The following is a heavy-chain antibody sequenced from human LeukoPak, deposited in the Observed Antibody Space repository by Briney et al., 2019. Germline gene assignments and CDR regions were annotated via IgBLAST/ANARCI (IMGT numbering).Heavy chain of an antibody. J-gene: IGHJ4*02. CDR1: GYTFTSYY. V-gene: IGHV1-46*01. Sequence: ASVKVSCKASGYTFTSYYMHWVRQAPGQGLEWMGIINPSGGSTSYAQKFQGRVTMTRDTSTSTVYMELSSLRSEDTAVYYCARSSINYGGPYYFDYWGQGTLVTVSS. CDR3: ARSSINYGGPYYFDY. CDR2: INPSGGST. D-gene: IGHD4-23*01.